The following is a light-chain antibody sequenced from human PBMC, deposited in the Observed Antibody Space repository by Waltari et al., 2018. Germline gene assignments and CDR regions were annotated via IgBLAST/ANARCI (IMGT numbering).Light chain of an antibody. Sequence: EIVLTQSPAPLSLSPGERATLPCRASQSVSTYLAWYQQRPGQAPRLLIYDSSNRATGIPARFSGSGSETDFTLTISSLEPEDFAVYYCQQRYKWPLTFGGGSKVEI. J-gene: IGKJ4*01. V-gene: IGKV3-11*01. CDR1: QSVSTY. CDR2: DSS. CDR3: QQRYKWPLT.